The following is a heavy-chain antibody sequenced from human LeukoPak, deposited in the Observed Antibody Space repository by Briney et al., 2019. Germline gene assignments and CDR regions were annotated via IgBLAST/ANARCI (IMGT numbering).Heavy chain of an antibody. Sequence: GRSLRLSCAASGFTFSRYGMHWVRQAPGKGLEWVAVISYDGSNKYYADSVKGRFTISRDNSKNTLYLQMNSLRAEDTAVYYCASGSGSYYPNDFDYWGQGTLVTVSS. J-gene: IGHJ4*02. CDR2: ISYDGSNK. V-gene: IGHV3-30*03. D-gene: IGHD3-10*01. CDR3: ASGSGSYYPNDFDY. CDR1: GFTFSRYG.